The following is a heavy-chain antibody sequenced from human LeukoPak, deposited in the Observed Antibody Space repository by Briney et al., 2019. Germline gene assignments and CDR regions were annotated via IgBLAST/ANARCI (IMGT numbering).Heavy chain of an antibody. CDR3: ARDGRYFYSRPPPSNGDY. D-gene: IGHD4-11*01. V-gene: IGHV1-18*01. CDR2: ISAYNGNT. CDR1: GYTFTSYG. J-gene: IGHJ4*02. Sequence: EASVTVSFKASGYTFTSYGISWVRQAPGQGLEWMGWISAYNGNTNYAQRLQGRVTMTTDPSTSTAYMELRSLRSDDTAVYYCARDGRYFYSRPPPSNGDYWGQGTLVTVSS.